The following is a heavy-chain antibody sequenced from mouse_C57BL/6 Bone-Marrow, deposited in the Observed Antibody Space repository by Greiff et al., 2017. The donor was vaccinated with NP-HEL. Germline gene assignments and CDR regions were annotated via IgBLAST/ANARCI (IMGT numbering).Heavy chain of an antibody. CDR3: ARPGFPYAMDY. V-gene: IGHV5-17*01. Sequence: EVKLEESGGGLVKPGGSLKLSCAASGFTFSDYGMHWVRQAPEKGLEWVAYISSGSSTIYYADTVKGRFTISRDNAKNTLFLQMTSLRSEDTAMYYCARPGFPYAMDYWGQGTSVTVSS. J-gene: IGHJ4*01. CDR1: GFTFSDYG. CDR2: ISSGSSTI.